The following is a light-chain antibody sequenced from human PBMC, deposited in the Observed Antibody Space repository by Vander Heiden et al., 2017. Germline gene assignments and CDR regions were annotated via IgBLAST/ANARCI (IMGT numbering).Light chain of an antibody. CDR2: GAS. CDR3: HQDGRSPFA. V-gene: IGKV3-20*01. CDR1: QSVSSSY. J-gene: IGKJ2*01. Sequence: EIVLTQSPGTVSLSPGERATLSGRASQSVSSSYLAWYQQKPGQAPRLLIYGASSRATGIPDRFSGSGSGTDFTLTISRLEPEDFAVYYCHQDGRSPFAFGQGTKLEI.